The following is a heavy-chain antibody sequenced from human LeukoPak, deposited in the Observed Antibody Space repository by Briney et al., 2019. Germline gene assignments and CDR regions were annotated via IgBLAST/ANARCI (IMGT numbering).Heavy chain of an antibody. D-gene: IGHD3-3*01. CDR2: INPSGGST. V-gene: IGHV1-46*01. J-gene: IGHJ4*02. CDR3: ARGKPQDYDFWSGYYFGFDY. CDR1: GYTFTSYY. Sequence: ASVKVSCKASGYTFTSYYMHWVRQAPGQGLEWMGIINPSGGSTSYAQKFQGRVTMTRDTSTSTVYMELSSLRSEDTAVYYCARGKPQDYDFWSGYYFGFDYWGQGTLVTVSS.